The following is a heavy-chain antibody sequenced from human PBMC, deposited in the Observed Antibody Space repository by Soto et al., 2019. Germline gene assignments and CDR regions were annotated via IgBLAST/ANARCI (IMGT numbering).Heavy chain of an antibody. J-gene: IGHJ4*02. V-gene: IGHV1-2*02. CDR2: INPNSGGT. Sequence: QVQLVQSGAEVEKPGASVKVSCKASGYTFTGYYMHWVRQAPGQGLEWMGWINPNSGGTNYAQKFQGRGTMTRATAISTAYMELKRLRSDDTAVYYCARSDEYGDYDLDYWGQGTLVTVSS. CDR1: GYTFTGYY. D-gene: IGHD4-17*01. CDR3: ARSDEYGDYDLDY.